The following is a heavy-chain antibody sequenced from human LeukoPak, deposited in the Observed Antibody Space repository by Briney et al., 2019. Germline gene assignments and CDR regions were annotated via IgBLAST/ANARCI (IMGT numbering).Heavy chain of an antibody. J-gene: IGHJ3*02. CDR1: GFTSDDYA. D-gene: IGHD3-9*01. CDR2: ISWNSGSI. V-gene: IGHV3-9*02. Sequence: PGGSLRLSCAASGFTSDDYAMRWVRQAPGKGLEWVSGISWNSGSIGYADSVKGRFTISRDNAKNSLYLQMNSLRAEDTALYYCAKDVLTGFFLDAFDIWGQGTMVTVSS. CDR3: AKDVLTGFFLDAFDI.